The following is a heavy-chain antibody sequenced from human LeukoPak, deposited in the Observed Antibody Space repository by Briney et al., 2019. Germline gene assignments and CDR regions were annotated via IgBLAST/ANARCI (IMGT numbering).Heavy chain of an antibody. CDR1: GGSISSGDYY. J-gene: IGHJ5*02. CDR2: MYYSGST. Sequence: KPSQTLSLTCTVSGGSISSGDYYWSWIRQPPGKGLEWIAYMYYSGSTYYNPSLKSRVTMSADTSKNQLSLKLSSVTIADTAVYYCARPYYYDSRIDPWGQGILVTVSS. D-gene: IGHD3-22*01. CDR3: ARPYYYDSRIDP. V-gene: IGHV4-30-4*01.